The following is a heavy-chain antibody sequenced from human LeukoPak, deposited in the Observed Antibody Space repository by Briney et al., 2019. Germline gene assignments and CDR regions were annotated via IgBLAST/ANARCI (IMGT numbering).Heavy chain of an antibody. CDR1: GGSFSGYY. CDR2: INHSGST. V-gene: IGHV4-34*01. D-gene: IGHD3-10*01. Sequence: SETLSLTCAVYGGSFSGYYWSWIRQPPGKGLEWIGEINHSGSTNYSPSLKSRVTISVDTSKNQFSLKLSSVTAADTAVYYCAASMVRGVITKTYYFDYWGQGTLVTVSS. J-gene: IGHJ4*02. CDR3: AASMVRGVITKTYYFDY.